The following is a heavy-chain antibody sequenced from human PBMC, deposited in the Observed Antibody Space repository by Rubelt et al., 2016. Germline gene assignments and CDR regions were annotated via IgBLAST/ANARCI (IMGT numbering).Heavy chain of an antibody. Sequence: SYAMHWVRQAPGKGLEWVAVISYDGSNKHYADSVKGRFTISRDNSKNTLYLQMNSLRAEDTAVYYCARDSADWGQGTLVTVSS. CDR3: ARDSAD. V-gene: IGHV3-30-3*01. J-gene: IGHJ4*02. D-gene: IGHD3-10*01. CDR1: SYA. CDR2: ISYDGSNK.